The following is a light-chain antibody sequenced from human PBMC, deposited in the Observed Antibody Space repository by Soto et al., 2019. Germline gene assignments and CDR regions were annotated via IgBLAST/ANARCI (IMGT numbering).Light chain of an antibody. CDR3: QQYHSYPLT. J-gene: IGKJ4*01. CDR1: QNINNY. Sequence: DIQRSQSPSSLSASVGDRVTITCQASQNINNYLNWYQQKPGRAPKLLIYDASNLEAGVPSRFSGSGSGTEFTLTISSLQPDDFATYYCQQYHSYPLTFGGGTKVDI. CDR2: DAS. V-gene: IGKV1-33*01.